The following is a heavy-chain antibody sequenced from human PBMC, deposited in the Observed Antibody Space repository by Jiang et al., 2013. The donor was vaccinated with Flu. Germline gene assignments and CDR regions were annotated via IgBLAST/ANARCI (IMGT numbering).Heavy chain of an antibody. CDR2: IYYSGNT. CDR3: ARHPFNQIVGGNSGWFDP. Sequence: GSGLVKPSETLSRSCTVSGGSISSRSYYWAWICQSPGKGLEWLGTIYYSGNTYYNPSLKGRVTISVDKSKNRFSLKLTSVTAADTAVYYCARHPFNQIVGGNSGWFDPWGRGPRSSSPQ. CDR1: GGSISSRSYY. V-gene: IGHV4-39*01. J-gene: IGHJ5*02. D-gene: IGHD1-26*01.